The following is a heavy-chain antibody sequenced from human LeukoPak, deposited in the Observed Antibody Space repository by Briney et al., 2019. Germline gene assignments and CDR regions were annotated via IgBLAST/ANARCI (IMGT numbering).Heavy chain of an antibody. Sequence: AGGSLRLSCAASGFTFSRYAMSWVRQAPGKGLEWVANIKLDGSEKNYVDSVKGRFTISRDNTKNSLYLQMSNLRAEDSAVYFCARGGGLDVWGQGATVTVSS. J-gene: IGHJ6*02. CDR3: ARGGGLDV. CDR1: GFTFSRYA. V-gene: IGHV3-7*03. CDR2: IKLDGSEK. D-gene: IGHD3-16*01.